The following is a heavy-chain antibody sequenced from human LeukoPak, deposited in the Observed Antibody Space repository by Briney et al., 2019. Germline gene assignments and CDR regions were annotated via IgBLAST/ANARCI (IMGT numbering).Heavy chain of an antibody. CDR1: GFTFNDYA. V-gene: IGHV3-43*02. Sequence: GGSLRLSCAASGFTFNDYAMHWVRQAPGKGLEWVSLISGDGGSTYYADSVKGRFTISRDNSKNSLYQQMNSLRTEDTALYYCAKDSAYYDSSGYTSFQYYFDYWGQGTLVTVSS. CDR3: AKDSAYYDSSGYTSFQYYFDY. D-gene: IGHD3-22*01. CDR2: ISGDGGST. J-gene: IGHJ4*02.